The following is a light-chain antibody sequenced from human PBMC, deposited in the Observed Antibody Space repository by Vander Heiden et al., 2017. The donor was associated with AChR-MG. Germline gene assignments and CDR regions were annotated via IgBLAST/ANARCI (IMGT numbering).Light chain of an antibody. CDR3: GTWDSSLSACV. CDR2: GDN. CDR1: SSNMGNNY. Sequence: QSVLTQPPSVSAAPGQKVTISCSGSSSNMGNNYVSWYQQLPGTAPKLLIYGDNKRPSGIPDRVSGSKSGTSATLGITGLQTGDEADYYCGTWDSSLSACVFGTGTKVTVL. V-gene: IGLV1-51*01. J-gene: IGLJ1*01.